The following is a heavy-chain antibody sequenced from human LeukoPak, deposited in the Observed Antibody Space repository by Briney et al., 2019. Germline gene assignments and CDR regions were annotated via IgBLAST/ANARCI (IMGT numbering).Heavy chain of an antibody. Sequence: ASVKVSCKASGYTFTSYYMHWVRQAPGQGLEWMGGIIPIFGTANYAQKFQGRVTITADESTSTAYMELSSLRSEDTAVYYCARLSPSPVYYYDSSGSYFDYWGQGTLVTVSS. CDR3: ARLSPSPVYYYDSSGSYFDY. J-gene: IGHJ4*02. D-gene: IGHD3-22*01. CDR2: IIPIFGTA. CDR1: GYTFTSYY. V-gene: IGHV1-69*13.